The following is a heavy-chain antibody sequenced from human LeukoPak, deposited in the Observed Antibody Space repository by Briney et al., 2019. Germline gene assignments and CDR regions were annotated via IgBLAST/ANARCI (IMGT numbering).Heavy chain of an antibody. J-gene: IGHJ5*02. V-gene: IGHV4-4*07. CDR3: ARETWAAGTRWFDP. D-gene: IGHD6-19*01. Sequence: SSETLSLTCTVSGGSISSYYWSWIRQPAGKGLEWIGRISTSETTNYNPSLKSRVTISVDTSKNQFSLKLSSVTATDTAVYYCARETWAAGTRWFDPWGQGTLVTVSS. CDR2: ISTSETT. CDR1: GGSISSYY.